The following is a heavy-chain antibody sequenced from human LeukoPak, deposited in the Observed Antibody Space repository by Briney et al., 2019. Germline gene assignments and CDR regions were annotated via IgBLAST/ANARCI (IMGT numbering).Heavy chain of an antibody. J-gene: IGHJ4*02. Sequence: ASVKVSCKASGYTFTSYGISWVRQAPGQGLEWMGWISAYNGNTNYAQKLQGRVTMTTDTSTSTAYMELRSLRSDDTAVYYCARDTLPPPYYDFWSGYPPFFDYWGQGTLVTVSS. CDR2: ISAYNGNT. D-gene: IGHD3-3*01. CDR3: ARDTLPPPYYDFWSGYPPFFDY. CDR1: GYTFTSYG. V-gene: IGHV1-18*01.